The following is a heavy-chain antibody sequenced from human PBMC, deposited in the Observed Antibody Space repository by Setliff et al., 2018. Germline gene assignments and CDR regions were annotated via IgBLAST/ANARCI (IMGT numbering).Heavy chain of an antibody. J-gene: IGHJ6*02. CDR1: GDSISSSNW. D-gene: IGHD1-26*01. CDR2: IYHSGST. V-gene: IGHV4-4*02. CDR3: ARSSYSGGYLHV. Sequence: ASETLSLTCAVSGDSISSSNWWNWVRQPPGKGLEWIGEIYHSGSTKYHPSLKGRVTISVDKSKNQFSLKLGSVTAADPAVYYCARSSYSGGYLHVWGQGTTVTVSS.